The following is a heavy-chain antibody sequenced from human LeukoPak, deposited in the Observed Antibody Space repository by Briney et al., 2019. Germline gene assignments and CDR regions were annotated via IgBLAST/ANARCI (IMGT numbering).Heavy chain of an antibody. Sequence: AASVEVSCKVSGYTLTELSMHWVRQAPGKGLEWMGGFDPEDGETIYAQKFQGRVTMTEDTSTDTAYMELSSLRSEDTAVYYCAIYGSGRGYFDYWGQGTLVTVSS. J-gene: IGHJ4*02. D-gene: IGHD3-10*01. CDR3: AIYGSGRGYFDY. V-gene: IGHV1-24*01. CDR1: GYTLTELS. CDR2: FDPEDGET.